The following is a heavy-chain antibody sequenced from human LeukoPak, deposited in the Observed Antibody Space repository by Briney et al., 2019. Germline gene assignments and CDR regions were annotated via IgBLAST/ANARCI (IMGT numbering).Heavy chain of an antibody. CDR1: GDSVSRTNAA. CDR2: TYYRTRWYS. V-gene: IGHV6-1*01. CDR3: ARGGGGMTVALFGQ. D-gene: IGHD6-19*01. Sequence: HSQTLSLTCVISGDSVSRTNAAWNWIRQSPSRGLEWLGRTYYRTRWYSDSAVSVSSRIIINADTSKNQFSLQLNSVTPADTAVYYCARGGGGMTVALFGQWGQGTPVTVSS. J-gene: IGHJ4*02.